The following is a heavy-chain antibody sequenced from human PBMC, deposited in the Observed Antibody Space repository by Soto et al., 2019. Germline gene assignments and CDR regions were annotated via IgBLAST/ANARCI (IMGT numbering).Heavy chain of an antibody. D-gene: IGHD3-16*02. CDR2: ISYDGSNK. CDR3: ASPAVLGELSDGSEGYYFDY. Sequence: GGSLRLSCAASGFTFSSYAMHWVRQAPGKGLEWVAVISYDGSNKYYADSVKGRFTISRDNSKNTLYLQMNSLRAEDTAVYYCASPAVLGELSDGSEGYYFDYWGQGTLVTVSS. J-gene: IGHJ4*02. V-gene: IGHV3-30-3*01. CDR1: GFTFSSYA.